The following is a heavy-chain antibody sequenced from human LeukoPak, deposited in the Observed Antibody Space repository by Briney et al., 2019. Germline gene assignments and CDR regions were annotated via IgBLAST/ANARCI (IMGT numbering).Heavy chain of an antibody. Sequence: ASVKVSCKASGYTFTSNDINWVRQATGQGLEWMGWMNPNSGNTGYAQKFQGRVTMTRNTSISTAYMELSRLRSDDTAVYYCARDKDPFWSGYYKTLTFDYWGQGTLVTVSS. V-gene: IGHV1-8*01. CDR1: GYTFTSND. CDR2: MNPNSGNT. CDR3: ARDKDPFWSGYYKTLTFDY. J-gene: IGHJ4*02. D-gene: IGHD3-3*01.